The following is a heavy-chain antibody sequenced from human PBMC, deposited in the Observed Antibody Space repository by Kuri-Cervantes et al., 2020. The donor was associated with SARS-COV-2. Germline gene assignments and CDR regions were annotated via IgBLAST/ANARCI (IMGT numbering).Heavy chain of an antibody. V-gene: IGHV4-30-2*01. Sequence: LRLPCAVSGGSIIRGGYSWFWIRQPPGAGLEYLGHLSQTGSTFFNPSLRSRVTISIEKSKNQFSLKLNSVTAADTAIYFCARGERRQQTTWVDPWGQGILVTVSS. D-gene: IGHD3-16*01. CDR2: LSQTGST. J-gene: IGHJ5*02. CDR1: GGSIIRGGYS. CDR3: ARGERRQQTTWVDP.